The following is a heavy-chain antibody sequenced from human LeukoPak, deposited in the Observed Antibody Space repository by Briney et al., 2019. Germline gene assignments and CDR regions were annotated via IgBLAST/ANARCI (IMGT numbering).Heavy chain of an antibody. CDR3: ARGNYGDYWYFDL. J-gene: IGHJ2*01. D-gene: IGHD4-17*01. Sequence: SETLSLTCAVSGGSISSGGYSWSWIRQPPGKGLEWIGYIYHSGSTYHNPSLKSRVTISVDRPKNQFSLKLSSVTAADTAVYYCARGNYGDYWYFDLWGRGTLVTVSS. CDR2: IYHSGST. CDR1: GGSISSGGYS. V-gene: IGHV4-30-2*01.